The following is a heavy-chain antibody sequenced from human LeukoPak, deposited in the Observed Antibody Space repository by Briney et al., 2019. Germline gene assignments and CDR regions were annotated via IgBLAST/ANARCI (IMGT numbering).Heavy chain of an antibody. V-gene: IGHV3-7*01. Sequence: PGGSLRLSCAASGFTFSSYWMSWVRQAPGKGLEWVANIKQDGSEKYYVDSVKGRFTISRDNAKNSLYLQMNSLRVEDTAVYYCARVRYSSGWYYYFDYWGQGTLVTVSS. CDR1: GFTFSSYW. CDR3: ARVRYSSGWYYYFDY. D-gene: IGHD6-19*01. CDR2: IKQDGSEK. J-gene: IGHJ4*02.